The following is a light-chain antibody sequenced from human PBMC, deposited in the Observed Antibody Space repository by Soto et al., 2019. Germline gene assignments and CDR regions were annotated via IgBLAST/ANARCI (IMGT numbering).Light chain of an antibody. CDR2: AAS. CDR3: QQSYTTPIT. Sequence: DIQMTQSPSSLSASVGDRVTITCRASQSIKNYLNWYQQKPGKAPKLLIYAASSLQSGVPSRFSGRGSGTDFTLTISSLQPEEFATYYGQQSYTTPITFGQGTKVEI. CDR1: QSIKNY. J-gene: IGKJ1*01. V-gene: IGKV1-39*01.